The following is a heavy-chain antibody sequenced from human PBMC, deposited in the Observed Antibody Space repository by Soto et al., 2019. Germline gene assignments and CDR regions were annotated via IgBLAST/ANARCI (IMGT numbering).Heavy chain of an antibody. V-gene: IGHV3-48*01. Sequence: TGGSLRLSCAASGFTFSSYSMNWVRQAPGKGLEWVSYISSSSSTIYYADSVKGRFTISRDNAKNSLYLQMNSLRAEDTAVYYCARDLSIVVVPAAYMDVWGKGTTVTVSS. CDR2: ISSSSSTI. D-gene: IGHD2-2*01. CDR3: ARDLSIVVVPAAYMDV. CDR1: GFTFSSYS. J-gene: IGHJ6*03.